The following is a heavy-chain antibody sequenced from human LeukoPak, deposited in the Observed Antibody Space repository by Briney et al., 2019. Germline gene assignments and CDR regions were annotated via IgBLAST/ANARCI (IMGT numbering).Heavy chain of an antibody. CDR3: ARASGSSGGPYFDY. V-gene: IGHV1-18*01. CDR1: GGTFSSYA. D-gene: IGHD1-26*01. CDR2: ISAYNGNT. Sequence: ASVKVSCKASGGTFSSYAISWVRQAPGQGLEWMGWISAYNGNTNYAQKLQGRVTMTTDTSTSTAYMELRSLRSDDTAVYYCARASGSSGGPYFDYWGQGTLVTVSS. J-gene: IGHJ4*02.